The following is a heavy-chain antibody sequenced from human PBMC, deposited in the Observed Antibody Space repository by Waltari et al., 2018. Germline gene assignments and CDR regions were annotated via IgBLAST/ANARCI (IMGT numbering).Heavy chain of an antibody. V-gene: IGHV4-30-4*08. CDR1: GGSISSGDYY. CDR3: ARVGRVGARRYDAFDI. J-gene: IGHJ3*02. D-gene: IGHD1-26*01. Sequence: QVQLQESGPGLVKPSQTLSLTCTVSGGSISSGDYYWSWIRQPPGKGLEWIGYIYYRGQPYYNPSLKGRVTISVDTSKNQLSLKLSSVTAADTAVYYCARVGRVGARRYDAFDIWGQGTMVTVSS. CDR2: IYYRGQP.